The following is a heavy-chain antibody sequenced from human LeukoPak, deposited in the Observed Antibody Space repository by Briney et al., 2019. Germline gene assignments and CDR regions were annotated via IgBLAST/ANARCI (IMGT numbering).Heavy chain of an antibody. CDR2: ISAYNGNT. Sequence: GASVKVSCKASGYTFTGYGISWVRQAPGQGLEWMGWISAYNGNTNYAQKFQGRVTMTTETSTRTAYMELRSLRSDDAAVYYCARIDLAYGSGTYYSSYFEYWGQGTLVTVSS. CDR1: GYTFTGYG. V-gene: IGHV1-18*01. J-gene: IGHJ4*02. D-gene: IGHD3-10*01. CDR3: ARIDLAYGSGTYYSSYFEY.